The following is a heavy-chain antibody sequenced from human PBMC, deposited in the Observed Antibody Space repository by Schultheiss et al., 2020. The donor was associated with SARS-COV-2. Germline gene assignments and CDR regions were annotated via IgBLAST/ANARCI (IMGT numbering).Heavy chain of an antibody. Sequence: GESLKISCAASGFTFSSYGMHWVRQAPGKGLEWVAVIWYDGSKKYYVDSVKGRFTISRDNSKNTLYLQMNSLRAEDTAVYYCARDINLNKKTSGWYYYYYGMDVWGQGTTVTVSS. D-gene: IGHD6-19*01. V-gene: IGHV3-33*08. CDR2: IWYDGSKK. J-gene: IGHJ6*02. CDR1: GFTFSSYG. CDR3: ARDINLNKKTSGWYYYYYGMDV.